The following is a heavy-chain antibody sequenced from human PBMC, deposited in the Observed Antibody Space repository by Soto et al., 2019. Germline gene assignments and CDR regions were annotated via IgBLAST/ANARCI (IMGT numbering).Heavy chain of an antibody. CDR1: GYTFTSYD. CDR2: MNPNRGNT. CDR3: ARGSTMVRGVIKFGGYYYYGMDV. Sequence: QVQLVQSGAEVKKPGASVQVSCKASGYTFTSYDINWVRQATGQELEWMGWMNPNRGNTGYAQKFQGRVTMTRNPSISTADMELSSLRCEDTAVYYCARGSTMVRGVIKFGGYYYYGMDVWGQGTTVTVSS. J-gene: IGHJ6*02. V-gene: IGHV1-8*01. D-gene: IGHD3-10*01.